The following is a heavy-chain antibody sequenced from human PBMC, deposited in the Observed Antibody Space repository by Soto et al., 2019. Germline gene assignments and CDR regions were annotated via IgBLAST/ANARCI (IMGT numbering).Heavy chain of an antibody. D-gene: IGHD3-22*01. CDR1: GFTFDNFA. J-gene: IGHJ4*02. CDR3: AKDVHYDSSGGLDY. CDR2: ISGGGGGK. Sequence: EVRWLESGGGLEQTGGSLRLSCIPSGFTFDNFAMSWVRQAPGNGLERVSAISGGGGGKYYADSVKGRFIIARDNSKNTVYLEVNGLRTEDTAGYYCAKDVHYDSSGGLDYWGQGTLVTVSS. V-gene: IGHV3-23*01.